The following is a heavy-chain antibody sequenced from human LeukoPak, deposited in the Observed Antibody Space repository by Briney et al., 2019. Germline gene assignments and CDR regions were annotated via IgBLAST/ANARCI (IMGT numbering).Heavy chain of an antibody. Sequence: GGSLRLSCAASGFTFDDYAMPWVRQAPGKGLEWVSGISWNSGSIGYADSVKGRFTISRDNAKNSLYLQMNSLRAEDTALYYCATITTLLRSVALHGAFDIWGQGTMVTVSS. J-gene: IGHJ3*02. CDR3: ATITTLLRSVALHGAFDI. CDR2: ISWNSGSI. D-gene: IGHD6-19*01. CDR1: GFTFDDYA. V-gene: IGHV3-9*01.